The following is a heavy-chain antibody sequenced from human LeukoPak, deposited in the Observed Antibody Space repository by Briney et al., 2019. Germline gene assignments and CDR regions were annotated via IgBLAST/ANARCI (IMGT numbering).Heavy chain of an antibody. Sequence: SETLSLTCAVYGGSFSGYYWSWIRQPPGKGLEWIGEINHSGSTNYNPSLKSRVNISVDTSKNQFSLKLSSVTAADTAVYYCARGRIGIAARPNYYYYYYMDVWGKGTTVTVSS. CDR1: GGSFSGYY. CDR3: ARGRIGIAARPNYYYYYYMDV. V-gene: IGHV4-34*01. J-gene: IGHJ6*03. CDR2: INHSGST. D-gene: IGHD6-6*01.